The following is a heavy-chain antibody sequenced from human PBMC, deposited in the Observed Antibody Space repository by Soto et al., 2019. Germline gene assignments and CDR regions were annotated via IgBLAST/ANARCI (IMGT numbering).Heavy chain of an antibody. D-gene: IGHD4-17*01. CDR2: ISWNSGSI. V-gene: IGHV3-9*01. J-gene: IGHJ4*02. CDR3: AKDLTTVTAD. Sequence: EVQLVESGGGLVQPGRSLRLSCAASGFTFDDYAMHWVRQAPGKGLEWVSGISWNSGSIGYADSVKGRFTISRDNAKNSLYRQMNSLRAEDTALYYCAKDLTTVTADWGQGTLVTVSS. CDR1: GFTFDDYA.